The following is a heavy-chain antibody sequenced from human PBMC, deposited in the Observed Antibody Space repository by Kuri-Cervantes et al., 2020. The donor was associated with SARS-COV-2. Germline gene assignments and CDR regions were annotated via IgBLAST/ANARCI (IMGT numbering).Heavy chain of an antibody. CDR3: AKVRPRNTYDYGDYGGLDV. J-gene: IGHJ6*04. CDR2: ISSSSSTI. Sequence: GGSLRLSCAASGFTFSSYSMNWVRQAPGKGLEWVSNISSSSSTIYYADSVKGRFTISRVNAKNTLYLQMNSLRAEDTAVYYCAKVRPRNTYDYGDYGGLDVWGKGTTVTVSS. D-gene: IGHD4-17*01. V-gene: IGHV3-48*01. CDR1: GFTFSSYS.